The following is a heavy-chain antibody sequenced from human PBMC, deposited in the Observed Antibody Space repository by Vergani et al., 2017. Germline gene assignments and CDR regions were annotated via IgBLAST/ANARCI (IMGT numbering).Heavy chain of an antibody. V-gene: IGHV3-30*18. CDR1: GFTFSSYS. Sequence: QVQLVESGGGVVQPGRSLRLSCAASGFTFSSYSMHWVRQAPGKGLEWVADISYDGSIKYYADSVKGRFTISRDNSKNTLYLQMNSLRAEDTAVYYCANTAPAAIAPFDYWGQGTLVTVSS. J-gene: IGHJ4*02. CDR3: ANTAPAAIAPFDY. D-gene: IGHD2-2*02. CDR2: ISYDGSIK.